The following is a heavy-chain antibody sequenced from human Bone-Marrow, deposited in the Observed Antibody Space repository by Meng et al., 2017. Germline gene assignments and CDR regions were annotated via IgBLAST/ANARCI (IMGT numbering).Heavy chain of an antibody. Sequence: GGSLRLSCAASGFTFSSYWMSWVRQAPGKGLEWVANIKQDGSEKYYVDSVKCRFTISRDNAKNSLYLQMNSLRAEDTAVYYCVTYYYDSSGWRWNAFDIWGQGTMVTVSS. J-gene: IGHJ3*02. D-gene: IGHD3-22*01. CDR1: GFTFSSYW. CDR2: IKQDGSEK. V-gene: IGHV3-7*01. CDR3: VTYYYDSSGWRWNAFDI.